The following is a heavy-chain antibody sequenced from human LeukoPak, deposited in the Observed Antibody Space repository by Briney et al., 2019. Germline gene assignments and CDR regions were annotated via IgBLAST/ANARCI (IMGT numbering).Heavy chain of an antibody. D-gene: IGHD3-10*01. CDR1: GYTFTSYG. V-gene: IGHV1-18*01. CDR3: ARDQDSLVRGVIGY. Sequence: ASVKVSCKASGYTFTSYGISWVRQAPGQGLGWMGWISAYNGNTNYAQKLQGRVTMTTDTSTSTSYMELGSLGSDDTAVYYCARDQDSLVRGVIGYWGQGTLVTVSS. CDR2: ISAYNGNT. J-gene: IGHJ4*02.